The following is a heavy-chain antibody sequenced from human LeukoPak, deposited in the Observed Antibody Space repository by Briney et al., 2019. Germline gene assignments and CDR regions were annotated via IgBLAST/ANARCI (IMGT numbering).Heavy chain of an antibody. CDR2: IYYRGNA. D-gene: IGHD3-10*01. V-gene: IGHV4-39*07. CDR1: GGSISSSNYY. CDR3: ARGFGHP. J-gene: IGHJ5*02. Sequence: SETLSLTCTDSGGSISSSNYYWARIRQPPGQGLEWIGSIYYRGNAYYNPSLKSRVTISVDTSKNQFSLSLSSVTAADTAVYYCARGFGHPWGQGTLVTVSS.